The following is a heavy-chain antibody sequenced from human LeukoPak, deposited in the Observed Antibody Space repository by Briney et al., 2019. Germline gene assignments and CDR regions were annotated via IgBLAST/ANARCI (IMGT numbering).Heavy chain of an antibody. Sequence: PSETLSLTCTVSGDSISSISYYWGWIRQPPGKGLEWIGTIFYSGSTYYNPSLKSRVTISVDTSKNQFSLKLSSVTAADTAVYYCARTRLRRAVTTNGFNNWFDPWGQGTLVTVSS. CDR2: IFYSGST. V-gene: IGHV4-39*07. D-gene: IGHD4-17*01. J-gene: IGHJ5*02. CDR1: GDSISSISYY. CDR3: ARTRLRRAVTTNGFNNWFDP.